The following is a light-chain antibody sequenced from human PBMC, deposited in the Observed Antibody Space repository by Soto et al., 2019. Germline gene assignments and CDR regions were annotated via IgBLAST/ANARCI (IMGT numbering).Light chain of an antibody. CDR2: GTS. CDR1: SSNIGAGYD. Sequence: QSVLTQPPSVSGAPGQRVTISCTGSSSNIGAGYDVHWYQQLPGTAPKLLIYGTSTRPSGVPDRFSGSKSGTSASLAITGLQAEDDADYYCQSYDSSLSGWVFGGGTKLTVL. CDR3: QSYDSSLSGWV. V-gene: IGLV1-40*01. J-gene: IGLJ3*02.